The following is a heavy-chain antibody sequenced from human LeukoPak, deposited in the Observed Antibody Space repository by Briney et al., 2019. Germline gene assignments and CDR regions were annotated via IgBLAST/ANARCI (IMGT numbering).Heavy chain of an antibody. CDR3: AKSDCSFTSCYVRDW. J-gene: IGHJ4*02. CDR2: ISGSGGST. CDR1: GFTFSSYA. D-gene: IGHD2-2*01. Sequence: PGGSLRLSCAASGFTFSSYAMSWVRQAPGKGLEWVSAISGSGGSTYYADSVKGRFAISRDNSRNTLYLQMNSLRAEDTAVYYCAKSDCSFTSCYVRDWWGQGTLVTVSS. V-gene: IGHV3-23*01.